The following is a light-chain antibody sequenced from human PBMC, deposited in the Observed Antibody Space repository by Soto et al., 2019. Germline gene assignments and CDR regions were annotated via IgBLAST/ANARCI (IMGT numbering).Light chain of an antibody. Sequence: EMVLTQSPGTLSLSPGERATLSCRASQSVSSNYLAWYQQRPGQAPRLLIYGASSRATGIPDRFSGSGSGTDFTLTISRLEPADFAVYYCQQYGSSPPCTFGQGTKVDIK. J-gene: IGKJ2*02. CDR1: QSVSSNY. V-gene: IGKV3-20*01. CDR3: QQYGSSPPCT. CDR2: GAS.